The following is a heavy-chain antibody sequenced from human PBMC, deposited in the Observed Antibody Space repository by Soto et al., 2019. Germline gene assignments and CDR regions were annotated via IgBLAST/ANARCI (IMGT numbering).Heavy chain of an antibody. CDR2: IIPIFGTA. CDR3: AREQSGHFDY. CDR1: GGAFSIDA. J-gene: IGHJ4*02. V-gene: IGHV1-69*13. D-gene: IGHD6-19*01. Sequence: GASVKVSCKASGGAFSIDAISWVRQAPGQGLEWMGGIIPIFGTANYAQKFQGRVTITADESTSTAYMELSSLRSEDTAVYYCAREQSGHFDYWGQGTLVTVSS.